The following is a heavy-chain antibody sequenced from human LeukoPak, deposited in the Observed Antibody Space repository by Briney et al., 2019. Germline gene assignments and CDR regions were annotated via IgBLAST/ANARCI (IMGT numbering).Heavy chain of an antibody. CDR3: ARGGWLQFCYFDY. CDR2: IIPIFGTA. V-gene: IGHV1-69*05. D-gene: IGHD5-24*01. J-gene: IGHJ4*02. CDR1: GGTSSSYA. Sequence: SVKVSCKASGGTSSSYAISWVRQAPGQGLEWMGRIIPIFGTANYAQKFQGRVTITTDESTSTAYMELSSLRSEDTAVYYCARGGWLQFCYFDYWGQGTLVTVSS.